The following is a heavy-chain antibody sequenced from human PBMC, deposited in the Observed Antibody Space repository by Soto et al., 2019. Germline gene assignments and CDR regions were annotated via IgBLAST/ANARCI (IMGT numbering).Heavy chain of an antibody. CDR1: GFTFSSYT. CDR3: ARDGARDRGDKGFDY. D-gene: IGHD2-21*02. CDR2: ITSTSTYI. V-gene: IGHV3-21*01. Sequence: EVQLVESGGGLVRPGGSLSRSCAASGFTFSSYTMHWVRQAPGEGLEWVSSITSTSTYIYYTDSLKGRFTISRDNANNSLFLQMNNLGPGDTAVYYCARDGARDRGDKGFDYWGQGTVGTVS. J-gene: IGHJ4*02.